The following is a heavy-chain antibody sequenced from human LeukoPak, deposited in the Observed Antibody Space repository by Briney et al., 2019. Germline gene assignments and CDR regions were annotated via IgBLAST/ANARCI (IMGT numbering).Heavy chain of an antibody. CDR2: ITTGDGNT. V-gene: IGHV3-23*01. D-gene: IGHD3-22*01. Sequence: GGSLRLSCTASGFTFSSYTMTWVRQAPGKGLKWVSTITTGDGNTYYADSVKGRFTISRDNSKNTLYLQMNSLRAEDTAVYYCARRNYYDSSGNFDYWGQGTLVTVSS. J-gene: IGHJ4*02. CDR3: ARRNYYDSSGNFDY. CDR1: GFTFSSYT.